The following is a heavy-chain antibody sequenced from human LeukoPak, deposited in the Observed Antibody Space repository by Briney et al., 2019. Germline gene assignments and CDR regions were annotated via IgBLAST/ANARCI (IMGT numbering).Heavy chain of an antibody. CDR1: GYTFGSYG. J-gene: IGHJ4*02. V-gene: IGHV1-18*01. CDR2: ISGYNGDT. Sequence: ASVKVSCKTSGYTFGSYGITWVRQAPGQGLEWMGWISGYNGDTNYAQEVQGRVTMTTDTSTSTAYLELRSLRSDDTAVYYCARDGAYHDSSGSYYAVGDDYWGQGTLVTVSS. D-gene: IGHD3-22*01. CDR3: ARDGAYHDSSGSYYAVGDDY.